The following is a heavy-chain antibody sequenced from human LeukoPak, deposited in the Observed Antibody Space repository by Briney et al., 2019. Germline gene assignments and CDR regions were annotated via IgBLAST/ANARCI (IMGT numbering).Heavy chain of an antibody. D-gene: IGHD3-3*01. CDR2: ISGSGGST. CDR3: AKRYEGPTQRITIFGVVVPPWYFDL. Sequence: PGGSLRLSCAASGFTFSSYAMSWVRQAPGKGLEWVSAISGSGGSTYYADSVKGRFTISRDNSKNTLYLQMNSLRAEDTAVYYCAKRYEGPTQRITIFGVVVPPWYFDLWGRGTLVTVSS. CDR1: GFTFSSYA. V-gene: IGHV3-23*01. J-gene: IGHJ2*01.